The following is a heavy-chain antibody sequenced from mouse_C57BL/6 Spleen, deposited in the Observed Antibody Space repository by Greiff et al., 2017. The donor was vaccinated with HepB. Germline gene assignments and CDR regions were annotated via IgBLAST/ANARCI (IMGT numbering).Heavy chain of an antibody. J-gene: IGHJ1*03. Sequence: VHVKQSGAELVRPGASVKLSCTASGFNIKDDYMHWVKQRPEQGLEWIGWIDPENGDTEYASKFQGKATITADTSSNTAYLQLSSLTSEDTAVYYCTTGDYGSSYRWYFDVWGTGTTVTVSS. CDR3: TTGDYGSSYRWYFDV. V-gene: IGHV14-4*01. CDR1: GFNIKDDY. CDR2: IDPENGDT. D-gene: IGHD1-1*01.